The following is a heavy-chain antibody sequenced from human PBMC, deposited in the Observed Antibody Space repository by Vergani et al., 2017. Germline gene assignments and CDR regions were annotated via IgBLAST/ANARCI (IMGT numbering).Heavy chain of an antibody. CDR2: INNNGGST. J-gene: IGHJ3*01. CDR3: AKVCGITSCLDGRGAFDD. Sequence: QLLESGGGLIQPGGSLRLSCAASGFTFNSYAMTWVRQAPGKGLEWVSGINNNGGSTYYADSVKGRFTISRDNSKNTLYLQMTDLRAEDTATYYCAKVCGITSCLDGRGAFDDWGHGTMVTVSS. D-gene: IGHD2-2*01. CDR1: GFTFNSYA. V-gene: IGHV3-23*01.